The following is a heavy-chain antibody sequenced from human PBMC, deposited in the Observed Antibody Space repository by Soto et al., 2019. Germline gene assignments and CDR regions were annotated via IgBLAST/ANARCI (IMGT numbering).Heavy chain of an antibody. J-gene: IGHJ6*03. CDR3: ARGGGDYDFWSGYSIHYYYMDV. D-gene: IGHD3-3*01. CDR2: MNPNSGNT. CDR1: GYTFTSYD. V-gene: IGHV1-8*01. Sequence: ASVNVSCKASGYTFTSYDINWVRQATGQGREWMGWMNPNSGNTGYAQKFQGRVTMTRNTSISTAYMELSSLRSEDTAVYYCARGGGDYDFWSGYSIHYYYMDVWGKGTTVTVSS.